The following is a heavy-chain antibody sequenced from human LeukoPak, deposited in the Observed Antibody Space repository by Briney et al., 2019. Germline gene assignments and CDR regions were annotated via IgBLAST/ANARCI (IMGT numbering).Heavy chain of an antibody. Sequence: GGSLRLSCAASGFTFSSYSMNWVRQAPGKGLEWVSSISSSSSYIYYADSVKGRFTISRDNAKNSLYLQMNSLRAEDTAVYYCARDLPRLGGSGSFGYWGQGTLVTVSS. CDR2: ISSSSSYI. CDR3: ARDLPRLGGSGSFGY. CDR1: GFTFSSYS. D-gene: IGHD3-10*01. J-gene: IGHJ4*02. V-gene: IGHV3-21*01.